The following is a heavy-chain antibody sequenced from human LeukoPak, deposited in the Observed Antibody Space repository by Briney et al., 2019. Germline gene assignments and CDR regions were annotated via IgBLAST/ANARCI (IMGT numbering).Heavy chain of an antibody. J-gene: IGHJ4*02. CDR3: ARDEVVIKIELDY. V-gene: IGHV3-30-3*01. CDR1: GFTFSSYA. D-gene: IGHD3-22*01. CDR2: ISYDGSNK. Sequence: GRSLRLSCAASGFTFSSYAMHWVRQAPGKGLEWVAVISYDGSNKYYADSVKGRFTISRDNSKNTLYLQMNSLRAEDTAVYYCARDEVVIKIELDYWGQGTLVTVSS.